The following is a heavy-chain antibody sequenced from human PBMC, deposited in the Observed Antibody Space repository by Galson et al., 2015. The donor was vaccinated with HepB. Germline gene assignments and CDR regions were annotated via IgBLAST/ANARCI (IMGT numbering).Heavy chain of an antibody. V-gene: IGHV3-23*01. CDR3: AKDGHPYYDIWSGYLYPPDDYYYYFMDV. J-gene: IGHJ6*03. Sequence: SLRLSCAASGFTFTSYAMNWVRQAPGKGLEWVSAISPSGGSTSYADSVKGRFTISRDNSKNTLYLQMNSLRAEDTAIYYCAKDGHPYYDIWSGYLYPPDDYYYYFMDVWGKGTAVTVSS. D-gene: IGHD3-3*01. CDR1: GFTFTSYA. CDR2: ISPSGGST.